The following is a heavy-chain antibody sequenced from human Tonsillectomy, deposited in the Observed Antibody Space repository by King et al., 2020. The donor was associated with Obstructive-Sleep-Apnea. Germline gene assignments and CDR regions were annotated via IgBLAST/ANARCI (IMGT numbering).Heavy chain of an antibody. D-gene: IGHD6-13*01. Sequence: QLVQSGGDLVQPGGSLRLSCAASGFFFSSSAMTWVRQAPGKGLEWVSGISGGRSSTYYADSVKGRFTISRDNSKNTLYLQMNSLRDEDTAVYYCAKGYSSIWYDYFDYWGQGTLVTVSS. J-gene: IGHJ4*02. CDR1: GFFFSSSA. CDR2: ISGGRSST. V-gene: IGHV3-23*04. CDR3: AKGYSSIWYDYFDY.